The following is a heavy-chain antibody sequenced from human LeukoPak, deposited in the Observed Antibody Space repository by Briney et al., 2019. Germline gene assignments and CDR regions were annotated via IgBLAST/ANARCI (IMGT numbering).Heavy chain of an antibody. J-gene: IGHJ6*03. CDR3: AKAYSSGWYDYYMDV. CDR2: ISWDGGST. D-gene: IGHD6-19*01. CDR1: GFTFDDYL. Sequence: GGSLRLSCAVSGFTFDDYLMHWVRQAPGKGLEWVSLISWDGGSTYYADSVKGRFTISRDNSKNSLYLQMNSLRAEDTALYYCAKAYSSGWYDYYMDVWGKGTTVTVSS. V-gene: IGHV3-43D*03.